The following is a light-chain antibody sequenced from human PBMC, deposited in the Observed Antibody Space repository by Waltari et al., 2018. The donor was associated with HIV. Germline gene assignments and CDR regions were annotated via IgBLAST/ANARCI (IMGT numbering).Light chain of an antibody. V-gene: IGLV2-14*01. CDR1: SSDVGGYNY. Sequence: QSALTQPASVSGSPGQSITISCTGTSSDVGGYNYVSWYQQHPGKAPKLMIYEVSNRPSCVSILFSGSKSGNTASLTISGLQVEDEADYYCCSYTSSSISGVVFGGGTKLTVL. J-gene: IGLJ2*01. CDR2: EVS. CDR3: CSYTSSSISGVV.